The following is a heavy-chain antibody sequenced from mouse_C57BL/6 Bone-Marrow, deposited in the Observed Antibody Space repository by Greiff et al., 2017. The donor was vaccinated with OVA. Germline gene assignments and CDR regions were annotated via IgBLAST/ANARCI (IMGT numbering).Heavy chain of an antibody. CDR2: IDPSDSYT. J-gene: IGHJ3*01. CDR3: AKRKGYYPGFAY. CDR1: GYTFTSYW. Sequence: QVQLQQPGAELVMPGASVKLSCKASGYTFTSYWMHWVKQRPGQGLEWIGEIDPSDSYTNYNQKFKGKSTLTVDKSSSTAYMQLSSLTSEDSAVYYCAKRKGYYPGFAYWGQGTLVTVSA. V-gene: IGHV1-69*01. D-gene: IGHD2-3*01.